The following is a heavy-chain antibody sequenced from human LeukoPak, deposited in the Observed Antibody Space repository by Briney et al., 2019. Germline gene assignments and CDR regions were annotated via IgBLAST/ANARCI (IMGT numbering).Heavy chain of an antibody. V-gene: IGHV4-39*07. CDR1: GGSISSSSYY. Sequence: SETLSLTCTVSGGSISSSSYYWSWIRQPPGKGLEWIGEINHSGSTNYNPSLKSRVTISVDTSKNQFSLKLSSVTAADTAVYYCARNGPISVAAATYYFDYWGQGTLVTVSS. D-gene: IGHD6-13*01. CDR3: ARNGPISVAAATYYFDY. J-gene: IGHJ4*02. CDR2: INHSGST.